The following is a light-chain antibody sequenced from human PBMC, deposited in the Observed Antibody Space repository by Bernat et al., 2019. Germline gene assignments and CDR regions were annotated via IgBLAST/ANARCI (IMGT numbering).Light chain of an antibody. V-gene: IGKV1-9*01. CDR1: QVIGTY. Sequence: DIRLTQSPSFLSASVGDRVTITCRASQVIGTYLAWYHQKPGKAPHLLIYGASTLQSGVPSRFSGSGSGKEFTLTISSLQPEDSATYYCQQLDKFPITFGQGTRLEIK. CDR3: QQLDKFPIT. J-gene: IGKJ5*01. CDR2: GAS.